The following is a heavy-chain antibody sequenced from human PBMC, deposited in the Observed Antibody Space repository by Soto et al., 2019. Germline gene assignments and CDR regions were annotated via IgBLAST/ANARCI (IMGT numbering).Heavy chain of an antibody. CDR2: IIPILGIA. D-gene: IGHD3-10*01. CDR1: GGTFSSYT. Sequence: SVKVSCKSSGGTFSSYTISCVRQAPGQGLEWMGRIIPILGIANYAQKFQGRVTITADKSTSTAYMELSSLRSEDTAVYYCARDPLGITMVRGVYWFDPWGQGTLVTVSS. J-gene: IGHJ5*02. V-gene: IGHV1-69*04. CDR3: ARDPLGITMVRGVYWFDP.